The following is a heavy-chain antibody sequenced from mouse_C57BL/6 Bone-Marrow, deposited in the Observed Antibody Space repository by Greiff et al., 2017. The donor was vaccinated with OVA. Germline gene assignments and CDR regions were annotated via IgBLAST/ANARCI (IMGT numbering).Heavy chain of an antibody. Sequence: EVQLQQSGAELVRPGASVKLSCTASGFHIKDDYMHWVKQRPEQGLEWIGWIDPENGDTEYASKFQGKATITADTSSHTAYLQLSSLTSEDTAVYYCTTFYGNGGAWFAYWGQGTLVTVSA. CDR3: TTFYGNGGAWFAY. J-gene: IGHJ3*01. CDR1: GFHIKDDY. V-gene: IGHV14-4*01. D-gene: IGHD2-1*01. CDR2: IDPENGDT.